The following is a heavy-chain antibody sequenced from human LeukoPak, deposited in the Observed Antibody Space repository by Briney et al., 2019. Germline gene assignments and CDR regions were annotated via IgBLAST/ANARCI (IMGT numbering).Heavy chain of an antibody. D-gene: IGHD1-26*01. CDR1: GFTFSSYA. Sequence: GGSLRLSCAASGFTFSSYAMFWVRQAPGKGLEYVSAIRYNGGTTYYVNSVKGRFTISRDNSKDTLYLQMGSLRAEDMGVYYCARDWELDYWGQGTLVTVSS. V-gene: IGHV3-64*01. CDR3: ARDWELDY. J-gene: IGHJ4*02. CDR2: IRYNGGTT.